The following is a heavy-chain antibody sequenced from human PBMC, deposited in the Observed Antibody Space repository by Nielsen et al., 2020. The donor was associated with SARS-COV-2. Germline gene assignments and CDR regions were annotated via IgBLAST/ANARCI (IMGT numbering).Heavy chain of an antibody. V-gene: IGHV3-30*04. Sequence: GGSLRLSCAASGFTFSSYAMHWVRQAPGKGLEWVAVISYDGSNKYYADSVKGRFTISRDNSKNTLYLQMNSLRAEDTAVYYCASPHNHVHAFDIWGQGTMVTVSS. CDR1: GFTFSSYA. D-gene: IGHD1-14*01. CDR3: ASPHNHVHAFDI. CDR2: ISYDGSNK. J-gene: IGHJ3*02.